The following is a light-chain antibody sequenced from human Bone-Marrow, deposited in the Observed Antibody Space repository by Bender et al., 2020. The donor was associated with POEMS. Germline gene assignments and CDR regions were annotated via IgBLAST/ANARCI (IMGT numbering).Light chain of an antibody. V-gene: IGLV1-44*01. Sequence: QSVLTQPPSASGTPGQRVTISCSGGSSNIGAHAVNWSQHLPGTAPKLLIYSSHRRPSEVPDRFSGSRSGTSASLAISGLQSEDEADYYCAVWDDSLNGWVVGGGTKLTVL. CDR3: AVWDDSLNGWV. CDR1: SSNIGAHA. J-gene: IGLJ3*02. CDR2: SSH.